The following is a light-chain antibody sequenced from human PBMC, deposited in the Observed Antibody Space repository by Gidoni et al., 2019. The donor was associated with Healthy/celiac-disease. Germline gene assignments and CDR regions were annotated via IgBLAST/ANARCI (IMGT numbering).Light chain of an antibody. V-gene: IGKV3-15*01. Sequence: EIVMTQSPATLSASPGERATFSCRAIQNVSSNLAWYQQKPGQAPRLLIYGVSTRATGIPARFSGSGSGTEFTLTISSLQSEDFAVYYCQQYNNWPLTFGGGTKVEIK. CDR1: QNVSSN. CDR3: QQYNNWPLT. CDR2: GVS. J-gene: IGKJ4*01.